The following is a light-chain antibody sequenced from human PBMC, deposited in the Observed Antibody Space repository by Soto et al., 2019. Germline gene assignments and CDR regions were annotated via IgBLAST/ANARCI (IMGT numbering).Light chain of an antibody. Sequence: IVMTQSPATLSVSPGERATLSCRASQSVSSNLAWYQRKPGQAPRLLIYGASTRATGIPARFSGSGSGTEFTLTISSLQSEDFAVYYCQQYNNWPPFTFGPGTKVDIK. J-gene: IGKJ3*01. CDR2: GAS. V-gene: IGKV3-15*01. CDR1: QSVSSN. CDR3: QQYNNWPPFT.